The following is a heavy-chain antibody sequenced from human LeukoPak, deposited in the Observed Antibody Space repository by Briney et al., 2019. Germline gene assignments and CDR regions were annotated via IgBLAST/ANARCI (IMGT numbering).Heavy chain of an antibody. V-gene: IGHV5-10-1*01. CDR1: GYSFSSYW. D-gene: IGHD6-6*01. Sequence: GESLRISCKGSGYSFSSYWINWVRQMPGKGLEWMGRIDPSDSYTNYNPSFQGHVTISADKSISTAYLQWSSLMASDTAMYYCARIASYSSSHEFDYWGQGTLVTVSS. J-gene: IGHJ4*02. CDR3: ARIASYSSSHEFDY. CDR2: IDPSDSYT.